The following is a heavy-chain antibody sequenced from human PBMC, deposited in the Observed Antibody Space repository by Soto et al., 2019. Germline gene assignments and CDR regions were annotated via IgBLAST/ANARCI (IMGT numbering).Heavy chain of an antibody. CDR2: VYYSGGA. D-gene: IGHD2-21*02. CDR3: TRDGDGRMTTNPYYYYGMDV. CDR1: GGSISGYY. V-gene: IGHV4-59*01. J-gene: IGHJ6*02. Sequence: SETLSLTCTVSGGSISGYYWSWIRQPPGKGLEWIGNVYYSGGAKYNPSVKRRVSISVDTSKNQFSLNLSSVTAADTAVYYCTRDGDGRMTTNPYYYYGMDVWGPGITVTISS.